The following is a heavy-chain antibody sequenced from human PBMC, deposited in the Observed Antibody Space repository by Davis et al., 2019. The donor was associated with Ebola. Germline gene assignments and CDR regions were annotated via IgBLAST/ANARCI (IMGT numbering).Heavy chain of an antibody. CDR2: IYYSESS. CDR1: GGSISSSSYY. Sequence: SETLSLTCTVSGGSISSSSYYWGWIRQHPGKGLEWIGYIYYSESSNYNPSLKSRVTISVDTSKNHFSLKLSSVTAADTAVYYCARDSRWLVPGTYYYYGMDVWGQGTTVTVSS. D-gene: IGHD6-19*01. CDR3: ARDSRWLVPGTYYYYGMDV. J-gene: IGHJ6*02. V-gene: IGHV4-61*03.